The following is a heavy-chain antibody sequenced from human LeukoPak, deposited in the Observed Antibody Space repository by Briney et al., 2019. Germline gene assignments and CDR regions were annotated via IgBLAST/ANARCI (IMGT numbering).Heavy chain of an antibody. J-gene: IGHJ4*02. CDR2: ISSSGGST. Sequence: GGSLRLSCAASGFTFSSYAMSWVCQAPGMGLEWVSAISSSGGSTYYADSVKGRFTISRDNSKSTLYLQMNSLRAEDTAVYYCAKDPRRNYYDSSGYLVYWGQGTLVTVSS. CDR3: AKDPRRNYYDSSGYLVY. CDR1: GFTFSSYA. V-gene: IGHV3-23*01. D-gene: IGHD3-22*01.